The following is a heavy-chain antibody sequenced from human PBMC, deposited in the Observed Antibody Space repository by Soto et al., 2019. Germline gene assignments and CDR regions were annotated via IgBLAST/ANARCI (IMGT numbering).Heavy chain of an antibody. D-gene: IGHD2-2*02. CDR2: IYLGDSNI. CDR1: GYSLTSYW. V-gene: IGHV5-51*01. Sequence: GESLKISCKGSGYSLTSYWIGWMRQTPGKGLEWMGMIYLGDSNIRYSPSFEGQVTISADKSITTAYLQWSSLKASDTAMYYCARQSYCSSTSCYTVDSWGQGTLVTVYS. CDR3: ARQSYCSSTSCYTVDS. J-gene: IGHJ5*01.